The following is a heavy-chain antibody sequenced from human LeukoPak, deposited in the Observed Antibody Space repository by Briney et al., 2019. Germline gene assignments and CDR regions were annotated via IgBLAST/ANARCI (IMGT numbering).Heavy chain of an antibody. CDR3: ASERGYYCSTGSCYFDF. CDR2: IYAGDSDT. V-gene: IGHV5-51*01. Sequence: PGESLKISCRGSGYIFSDYWIGWVRQMPGRGLEWMGIIYAGDSDTRYMPSFQGQVTISADKSINTAYLQWSSLKASDTAVYFCASERGYYCSTGSCYFDFWGQGTLVTVSS. CDR1: GYIFSDYW. J-gene: IGHJ4*02. D-gene: IGHD2-15*01.